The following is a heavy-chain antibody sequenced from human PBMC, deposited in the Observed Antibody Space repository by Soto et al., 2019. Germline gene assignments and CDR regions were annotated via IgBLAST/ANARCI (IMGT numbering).Heavy chain of an antibody. CDR1: GYTFTSYY. CDR3: ARGAPRYCSSTSCYLYGMDV. CDR2: INPSGGST. D-gene: IGHD2-2*01. V-gene: IGHV1-46*01. J-gene: IGHJ6*02. Sequence: SVKVSCKSSGYTFTSYYMHWVRQAPGQGLEWMGIINPSGGSTSYAQKFQGRVTMTRDTSTSTVYMELSSLRSEDTAVYYCARGAPRYCSSTSCYLYGMDVWGQGTTVTVSS.